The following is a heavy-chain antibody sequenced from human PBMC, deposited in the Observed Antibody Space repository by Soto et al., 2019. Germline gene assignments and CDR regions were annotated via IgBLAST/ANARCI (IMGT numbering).Heavy chain of an antibody. V-gene: IGHV1-69*13. CDR3: ARDNPVVPAAIDWFDP. CDR2: IIPIFGTA. Sequence: RASVKVSCKASGGTFSSYAISWVRQAPGQGLEWMGGIIPIFGTANYAQKFQGRVTITADESTSTAYMELSSLRSEDTAVYYCARDNPVVPAAIDWFDPWGQGTLVTVSS. J-gene: IGHJ5*02. D-gene: IGHD2-2*02. CDR1: GGTFSSYA.